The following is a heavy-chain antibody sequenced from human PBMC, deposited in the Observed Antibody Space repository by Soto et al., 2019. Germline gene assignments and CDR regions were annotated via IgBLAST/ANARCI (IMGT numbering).Heavy chain of an antibody. J-gene: IGHJ4*02. CDR3: ASSRVRGVIRY. V-gene: IGHV4-34*01. CDR2: INHSGST. CDR1: GGSFSGYY. Sequence: QVQLQQWGAGLLKPSETLSLTCAVYGGSFSGYYWSWIRQPPGKGLEWIGEINHSGSTNYNPSLKRRVTISVDTSKNQFSLKLSSVTAADTAVYYCASSRVRGVIRYWGQGTLVTVSS. D-gene: IGHD3-10*01.